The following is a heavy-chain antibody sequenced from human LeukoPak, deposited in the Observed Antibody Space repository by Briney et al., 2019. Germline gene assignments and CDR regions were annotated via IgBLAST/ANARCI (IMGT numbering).Heavy chain of an antibody. CDR1: GGTFSSYA. J-gene: IGHJ4*02. V-gene: IGHV1-69*13. CDR2: IIPIFGTA. D-gene: IGHD5-12*01. CDR3: ARDGRYSGYDFDY. Sequence: SVKVSCKASGGTFSSYAISWVRQAPGQGLEWMGGIIPIFGTANYAQKFQGRVTITADESTSTAYMELSSLRSEDTAVYYCARDGRYSGYDFDYWGRGTLVTVSS.